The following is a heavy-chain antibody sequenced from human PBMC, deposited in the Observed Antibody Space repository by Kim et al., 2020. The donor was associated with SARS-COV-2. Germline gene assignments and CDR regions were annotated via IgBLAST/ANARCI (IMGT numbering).Heavy chain of an antibody. J-gene: IGHJ6*02. V-gene: IGHV3-74*01. CDR1: GFTFSSYW. CDR2: INSDGSST. CDR3: ARAAYYYGSGSYYGEVGHNYYYYGMDV. D-gene: IGHD3-10*01. Sequence: GGSLRLSCAASGFTFSSYWMHWVRQAPGKGLVWVSRINSDGSSTSYADSVKGRFTISRDNAKNTLYLQMNSLRAEDTAVYYCARAAYYYGSGSYYGEVGHNYYYYGMDVWGQGTTVTVSS.